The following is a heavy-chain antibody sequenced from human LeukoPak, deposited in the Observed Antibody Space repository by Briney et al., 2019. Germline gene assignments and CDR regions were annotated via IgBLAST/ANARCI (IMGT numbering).Heavy chain of an antibody. CDR3: ARDRSRIYDFEY. Sequence: SETLSLTCTVSGGSISSYYWSWIRQPPGKGLEWIGSIYYSGGTYYNPSLKSRVTISVDTPKNQFSLKLSSVTAADTAVYYCARDRSRIYDFEYWGQGTLVTVSS. CDR2: IYYSGGT. D-gene: IGHD6-13*01. J-gene: IGHJ4*02. V-gene: IGHV4-59*12. CDR1: GGSISSYY.